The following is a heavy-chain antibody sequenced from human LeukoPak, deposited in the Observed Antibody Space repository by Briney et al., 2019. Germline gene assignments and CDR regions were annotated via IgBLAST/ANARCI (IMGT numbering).Heavy chain of an antibody. CDR2: IYSGGST. CDR1: GFTVSSNY. V-gene: IGHV3-53*01. J-gene: IGHJ4*02. Sequence: GGSLRLSCAASGFTVSSNYMSWVRQAPGKGLEWVSVIYSGGSTYYADSVKGRLTISRDNSKNTLYLQMNSLRAEDTAVYYCAKERDTAMVKDYWGQGTLVTVSS. CDR3: AKERDTAMVKDY. D-gene: IGHD5-18*01.